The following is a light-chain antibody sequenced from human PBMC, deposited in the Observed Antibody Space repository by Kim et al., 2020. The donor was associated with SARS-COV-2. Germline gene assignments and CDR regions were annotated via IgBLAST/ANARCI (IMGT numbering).Light chain of an antibody. CDR2: GAS. V-gene: IGKV3-20*01. Sequence: EIVLTQSPGTLSLSPGERATLSCRASQSISSSYLAWYQQRPGQAPRLLIYGASNRASGIPDRFSGSGSETDFTLTISRLEPEDFAVYYCQQYGSSPSLTFGGGTKVDIK. J-gene: IGKJ4*01. CDR3: QQYGSSPSLT. CDR1: QSISSSY.